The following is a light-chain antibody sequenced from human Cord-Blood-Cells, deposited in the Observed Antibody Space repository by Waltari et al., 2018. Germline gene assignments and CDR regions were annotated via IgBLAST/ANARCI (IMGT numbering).Light chain of an antibody. J-gene: IGKJ2*01. V-gene: IGKV1-39*01. CDR3: QQSYSTPQT. Sequence: DIQMTQSPSPLSASVGNRATFTCRASQSISSYLNWYQQKPGKAPKLLIYAASSLQSGVPSRFSGSGSGTDFTLTISSLQPEDFATYYCQQSYSTPQTFGQGTKLEIK. CDR1: QSISSY. CDR2: AAS.